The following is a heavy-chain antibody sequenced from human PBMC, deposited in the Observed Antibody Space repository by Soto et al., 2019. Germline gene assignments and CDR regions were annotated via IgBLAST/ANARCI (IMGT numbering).Heavy chain of an antibody. D-gene: IGHD2-15*01. Sequence: QVQLGQSGTEVKKPGSSVKVSCKASGGSLSTNPISWVRPAPGQGLEWMGGTGSGTGPGNHAQTFQCRLTVTADKSTSTVYMELTNLSAEDTDVYYCARRDSGGFYRFFDSWGQGTLVTVSS. CDR3: ARRDSGGFYRFFDS. J-gene: IGHJ4*02. CDR1: GGSLSTNP. CDR2: TGSGTGPG. V-gene: IGHV1-69*06.